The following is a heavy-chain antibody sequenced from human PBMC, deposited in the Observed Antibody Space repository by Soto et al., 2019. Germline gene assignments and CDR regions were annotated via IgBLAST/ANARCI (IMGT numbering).Heavy chain of an antibody. D-gene: IGHD5-18*01. Sequence: ASVKVSCKASGYTFTYRYLHWVRQAPGQALEWMGWITPFNGNTNYAQKFQDRATITRDRSMSTAYMELSSLRSEDTAMYYCARSGYQQQNDAFDIWGQGTMVTVSS. CDR3: ARSGYQQQNDAFDI. J-gene: IGHJ3*02. V-gene: IGHV1-45*02. CDR1: GYTFTYRY. CDR2: ITPFNGNT.